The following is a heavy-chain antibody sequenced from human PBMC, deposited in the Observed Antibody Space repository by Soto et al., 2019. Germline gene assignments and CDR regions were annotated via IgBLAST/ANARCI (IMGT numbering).Heavy chain of an antibody. V-gene: IGHV3-30-3*01. CDR2: ISYDGSNK. CDR3: ASLYYYDSSAPRWFDP. Sequence: GGSLRLSCAASGFTFSSYAMHWVRQAPGKGLEWVAVISYDGSNKYYADSVKGRFTISRDNSKNTLYLQMNSLRAEDTAVYYCASLYYYDSSAPRWFDPWGQGTLVTVSS. CDR1: GFTFSSYA. J-gene: IGHJ5*02. D-gene: IGHD3-22*01.